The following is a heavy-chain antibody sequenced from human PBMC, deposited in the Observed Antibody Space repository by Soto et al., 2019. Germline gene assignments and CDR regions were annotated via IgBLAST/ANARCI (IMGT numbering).Heavy chain of an antibody. J-gene: IGHJ6*02. V-gene: IGHV3-23*01. CDR2: ISGSGGST. CDR3: AKGPYYYYGMDV. CDR1: GLTFSSYA. Sequence: GGSLRLSCAASGLTFSSYAMSWVRQAPGKGLEWVSAISGSGGSTYYADSVKGRFTISRDNSKNTLYLQMNSLRAEDTAVYYCAKGPYYYYGMDVWGQGTTVTVSS.